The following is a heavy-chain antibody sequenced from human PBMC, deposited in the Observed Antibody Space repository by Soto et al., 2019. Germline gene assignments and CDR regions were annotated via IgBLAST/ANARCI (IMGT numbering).Heavy chain of an antibody. J-gene: IGHJ4*02. CDR3: ARWAYYDILTGYPPGFDY. CDR2: IYYSGST. D-gene: IGHD3-9*01. Sequence: PSETLSLTCTVSGGYISSYYWIRIRQPPGKGLEWIGYIYYSGSTNYNPSLKSRVTISVDTSKNQFSLKLSSVTAADTAVYYCARWAYYDILTGYPPGFDYWGQGTLVTVSS. CDR1: GGYISSYY. V-gene: IGHV4-59*01.